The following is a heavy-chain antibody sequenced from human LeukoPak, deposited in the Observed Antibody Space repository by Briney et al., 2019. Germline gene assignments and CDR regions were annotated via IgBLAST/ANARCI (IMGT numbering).Heavy chain of an antibody. Sequence: GGSLRLSCVASGFIFSSYSMNWVRQAPGKGLEWVSYISSSSTTYYAESVKGRFTISRGNAKNSVYLQMNSLRAEDTALYYCARHYGSNSASGYWGQGTLVTVSS. CDR1: GFIFSSYS. V-gene: IGHV3-48*01. CDR3: ARHYGSNSASGY. D-gene: IGHD4-23*01. CDR2: ISSSSTT. J-gene: IGHJ4*02.